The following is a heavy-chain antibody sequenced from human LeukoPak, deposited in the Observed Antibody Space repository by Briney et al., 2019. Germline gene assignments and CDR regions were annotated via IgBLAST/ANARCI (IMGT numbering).Heavy chain of an antibody. V-gene: IGHV4-59*08. CDR3: ARGEPPRMRDNWFDP. Sequence: PSETLSLTCTVSGGSISSYYWSWIRQPPGKGLEWIGYIYYSGSTNYNPSLKSRVTISVDTSKNQFSLKLSSVTAADTAVYYCARGEPPRMRDNWFDPWGQGTLVTVSS. J-gene: IGHJ5*02. CDR1: GGSISSYY. D-gene: IGHD1-14*01. CDR2: IYYSGST.